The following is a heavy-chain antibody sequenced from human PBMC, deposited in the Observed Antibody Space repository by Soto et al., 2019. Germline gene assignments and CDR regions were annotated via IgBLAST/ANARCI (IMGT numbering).Heavy chain of an antibody. CDR3: ARDDYPYYDDSSGYHFDY. CDR1: GFTFSSYV. CDR2: ISSSSSYI. D-gene: IGHD3-22*01. J-gene: IGHJ4*02. Sequence: SGGSLRLSCVASGFTFSSYVIHWVRQAPGKGLEWVSSISSSSSYIYYADSVKGRFTISRDNAKNSLYLQMNSLRAEDTAVYYCARDDYPYYDDSSGYHFDYWGQGALVTVSS. V-gene: IGHV3-21*01.